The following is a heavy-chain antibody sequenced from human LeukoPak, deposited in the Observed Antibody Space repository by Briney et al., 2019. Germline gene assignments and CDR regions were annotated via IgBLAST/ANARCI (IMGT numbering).Heavy chain of an antibody. Sequence: SETLSLTCTVSGYSISSGYYWGWIRQPPGKGLEWIGSIYHSGSTYYNPSLKSRVTISVDTSKNQFSLKLSSVTAADTAVYYCARDRRLGIVVVPAADFDYWGQGTLVTVSS. V-gene: IGHV4-38-2*02. J-gene: IGHJ4*02. CDR1: GYSISSGYY. CDR3: ARDRRLGIVVVPAADFDY. CDR2: IYHSGST. D-gene: IGHD2-2*03.